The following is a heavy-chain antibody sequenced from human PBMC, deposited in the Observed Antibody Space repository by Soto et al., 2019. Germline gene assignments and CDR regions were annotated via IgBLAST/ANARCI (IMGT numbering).Heavy chain of an antibody. Sequence: GVLRLSCAASGFTFSSYAMSWVRQAPGKGLEWVSAISGSGGSTYYADSVKGRFTISRDNSKNTLYLQMNSLRAEDTAVYYCAKDPRYNWNDWDAFDIWGQGTMVTVSS. V-gene: IGHV3-23*01. CDR1: GFTFSSYA. CDR2: ISGSGGST. J-gene: IGHJ3*02. CDR3: AKDPRYNWNDWDAFDI. D-gene: IGHD1-1*01.